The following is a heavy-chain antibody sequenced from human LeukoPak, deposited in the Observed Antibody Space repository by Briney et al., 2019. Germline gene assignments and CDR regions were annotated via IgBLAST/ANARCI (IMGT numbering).Heavy chain of an antibody. J-gene: IGHJ4*02. D-gene: IGHD4-17*01. V-gene: IGHV1-69*05. CDR1: GGTFSSYA. CDR3: ARGFHDYGDCFDY. CDR2: IIPIFGTA. Sequence: SVKVSCXASGGTFSSYAISWVRQARGQGLEWMAGIIPIFGTANYAQKFQGRVTITTDESTSTAYMELSSLRSEDTAVYYCARGFHDYGDCFDYWGRGTLVTVSS.